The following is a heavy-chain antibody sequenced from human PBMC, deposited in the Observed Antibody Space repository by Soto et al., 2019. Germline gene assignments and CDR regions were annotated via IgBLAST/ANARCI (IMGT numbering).Heavy chain of an antibody. CDR3: AKANDFWSGYLYY. V-gene: IGHV3-23*01. D-gene: IGHD3-3*01. Sequence: GGSLRLSCAASGFTFSSYAMSWVRQAPGKGLEWVSAISGSGGSTYYADSVKGRFTISRDNSKNTLYLQMNGLRAEDTAVYYCAKANDFWSGYLYYWGQGTLVTVSS. CDR1: GFTFSSYA. J-gene: IGHJ4*02. CDR2: ISGSGGST.